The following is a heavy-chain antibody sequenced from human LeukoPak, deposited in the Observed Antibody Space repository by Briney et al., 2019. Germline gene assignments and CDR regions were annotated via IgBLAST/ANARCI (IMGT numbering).Heavy chain of an antibody. CDR3: ASRPRGPFDY. CDR1: GGSISSYY. V-gene: IGHV4-59*01. CDR2: IYYSGST. Sequence: SETLSLTCTVSGGSISSYYWSWIRQPPGKGLEWIGYIYYSGSTNYNPSLKSRVTISVDTSKNQFSLKLSSVTAADTAVYYCASRPRGPFDYWGQGTLVTVSS. J-gene: IGHJ4*02.